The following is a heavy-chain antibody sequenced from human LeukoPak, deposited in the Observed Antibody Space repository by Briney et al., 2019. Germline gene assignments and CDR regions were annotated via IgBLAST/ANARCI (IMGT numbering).Heavy chain of an antibody. J-gene: IGHJ4*02. D-gene: IGHD6-19*01. CDR3: ARGRPDSSGNYYFDY. CDR2: INHSGST. V-gene: IGHV4-34*01. Sequence: SETLSLTCAVYGGSFSGYYWSWIRQPPGKGLEWIGEINHSGSTNYNPSLKSRVTISVDTSKNQFSLKLSSVTAADTAVYYCARGRPDSSGNYYFDYWGQGTLVTVSS. CDR1: GGSFSGYY.